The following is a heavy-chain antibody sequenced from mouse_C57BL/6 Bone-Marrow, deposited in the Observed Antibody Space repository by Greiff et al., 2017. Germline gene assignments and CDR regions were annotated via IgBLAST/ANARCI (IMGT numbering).Heavy chain of an antibody. CDR2: INPYNGGT. J-gene: IGHJ1*03. CDR1: GYTFTDYY. CDR3: ARWDYGSSYEYFDV. V-gene: IGHV1-19*01. D-gene: IGHD1-1*01. Sequence: EVQLQESGPVLVKPGASVKMSCKASGYTFTDYYMNWVKQSHGKSLEWIGVINPYNGGTSYNQKFKGKATLTVDKSSSTAYMELNSLTSEDSAVYYCARWDYGSSYEYFDVWGTGTTVTVSS.